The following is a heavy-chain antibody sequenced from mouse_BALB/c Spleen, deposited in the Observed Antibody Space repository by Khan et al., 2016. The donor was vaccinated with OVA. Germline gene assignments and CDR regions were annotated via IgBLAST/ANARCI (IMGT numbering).Heavy chain of an antibody. V-gene: IGHV3-2*02. Sequence: EVQLQESGPGLVKPSQSLSLSCTVTGYSITSDYAWNWIRQFPENKLEWMGYISYSGSTSYNPSLKSQISFTRDTSNNPFFLQLNSVTTEDTARYYCARWGNSYFDYWGQGTTLTVSA. CDR1: GYSITSDYA. J-gene: IGHJ2*01. CDR2: ISYSGST. CDR3: ARWGNSYFDY.